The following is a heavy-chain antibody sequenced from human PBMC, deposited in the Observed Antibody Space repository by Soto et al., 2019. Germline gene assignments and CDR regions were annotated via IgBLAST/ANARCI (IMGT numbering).Heavy chain of an antibody. CDR2: IYYSGST. CDR1: GGSISRGDYY. J-gene: IGHJ3*02. D-gene: IGHD3-22*01. V-gene: IGHV4-30-4*01. Sequence: TSETLSLNCTVSGGSISRGDYYWSWIRQPPGKGLEWIGYIYYSGSTYYNPSLKSRVTISVDTSKNQFSLKLSSVTAADTAVYYCARDPWGYYDSSGYGVGAFDIWGQGTMVTVSS. CDR3: ARDPWGYYDSSGYGVGAFDI.